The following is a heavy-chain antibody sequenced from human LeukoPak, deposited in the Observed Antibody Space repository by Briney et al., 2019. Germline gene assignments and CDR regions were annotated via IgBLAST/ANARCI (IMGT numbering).Heavy chain of an antibody. V-gene: IGHV3-23*01. CDR3: AKSYRQTLAVAGFEFDY. CDR1: GFTFINAW. CDR2: LSGSGIST. Sequence: PGGSLRLSCAASGFTFINAWMNWVRQAPGKGLEWVSGLSGSGISTYYADSVKGRFTISRDNSKNTLYLQMNSLRAEDTAVYYCAKSYRQTLAVAGFEFDYWGQGTLVTVSS. J-gene: IGHJ4*02. D-gene: IGHD6-19*01.